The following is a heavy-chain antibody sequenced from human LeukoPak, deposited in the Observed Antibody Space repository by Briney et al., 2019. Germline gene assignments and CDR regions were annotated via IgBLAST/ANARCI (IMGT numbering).Heavy chain of an antibody. Sequence: SETLSLTCAVSGGSISSYYWSWIRQPPGRGLEWIESIHYSGSTSYNSSLKSRVTMSIDTSKNQFSLKLSSVTPADTAVYYCARQVYSSSWSYYFEYWGQGILVTVSS. CDR1: GGSISSYY. J-gene: IGHJ4*02. V-gene: IGHV4-59*01. D-gene: IGHD6-13*01. CDR2: IHYSGST. CDR3: ARQVYSSSWSYYFEY.